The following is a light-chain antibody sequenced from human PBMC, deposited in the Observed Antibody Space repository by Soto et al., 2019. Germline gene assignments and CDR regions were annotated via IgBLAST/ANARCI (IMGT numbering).Light chain of an antibody. CDR3: QHYDTLS. J-gene: IGKJ5*01. V-gene: IGKV3-20*01. Sequence: VLTQSPATLSASPGERATLSCRASQSVRSTYLAWYQHRPGQAPWLLIYGASSRATGIPDRFAGSGSGTDFTLTISRLEPEDFAVYYCQHYDTLSFGQGTRLEIK. CDR2: GAS. CDR1: QSVRSTY.